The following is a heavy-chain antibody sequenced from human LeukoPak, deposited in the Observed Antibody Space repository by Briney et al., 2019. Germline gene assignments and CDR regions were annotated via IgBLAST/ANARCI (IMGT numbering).Heavy chain of an antibody. J-gene: IGHJ4*02. D-gene: IGHD3-22*01. CDR2: ISYDGSNK. CDR1: GFTFSSYG. Sequence: GGSRRLSCAASGFTFSSYGMHWVRQAPGKGLEWVAVISYDGSNKYYADSVKGRFSISRDNSKNTLYLQMNSLRAEDTAVYYCAKDPNYYYDISGYYGGYFDYWGQGILVTVSS. V-gene: IGHV3-30*18. CDR3: AKDPNYYYDISGYYGGYFDY.